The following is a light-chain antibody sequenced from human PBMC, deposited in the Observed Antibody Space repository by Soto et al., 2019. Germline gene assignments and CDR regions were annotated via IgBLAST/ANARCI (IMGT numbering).Light chain of an antibody. V-gene: IGKV3-15*01. CDR3: QQYDDWPQLT. CDR1: QSVGTN. J-gene: IGKJ4*01. Sequence: EIVMTQSPVTLSLSPGERATLSCRASQSVGTNLVWYQQKPGQAPGLLISGASTRATGVPARFSGSGSGTEFTLTISSLQSEEFAIYYCQQYDDWPQLTFGGGTKLEIK. CDR2: GAS.